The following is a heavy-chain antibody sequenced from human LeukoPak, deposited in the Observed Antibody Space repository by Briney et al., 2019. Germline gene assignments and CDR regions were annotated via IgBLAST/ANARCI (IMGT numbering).Heavy chain of an antibody. CDR1: GGSISSVDYS. V-gene: IGHV4-31*03. CDR3: ARDTVPGDSFDI. J-gene: IGHJ3*02. CDR2: INYRGSA. Sequence: SETLSLTCTVSGGSISSVDYSWSWIRQYPGKELEWIGYINYRGSAYYNPSLKSRVTISVDTSKNQFSLKLTSVTAADTAVYYCARDTVPGDSFDIWGQGTMVTVSS.